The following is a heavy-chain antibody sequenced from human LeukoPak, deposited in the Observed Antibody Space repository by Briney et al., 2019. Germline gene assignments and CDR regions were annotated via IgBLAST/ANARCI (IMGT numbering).Heavy chain of an antibody. CDR3: ARDLLFVVAGTFDP. D-gene: IGHD6-19*01. CDR2: TSAYNGNT. J-gene: IGHJ5*02. CDR1: GYTFINYG. V-gene: IGHV1-18*01. Sequence: GASVKVSCKASGYTFINYGISWVRQAPGQGLEWMGWTSAYNGNTNYAQKLQGRVTMTTDTSTSTAYMELRSLRSDDTAVYYCARDLLFVVAGTFDPWGQGTLVAVSS.